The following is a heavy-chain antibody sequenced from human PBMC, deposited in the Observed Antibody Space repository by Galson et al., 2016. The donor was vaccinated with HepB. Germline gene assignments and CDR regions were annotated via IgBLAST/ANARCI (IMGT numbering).Heavy chain of an antibody. D-gene: IGHD4-23*01. Sequence: SVKVSCKASGYNFNNYGISWVRQAPGQGLEWMGWISTYNGNTNYAQKFQGRVTMTTDTSTTTVYMELRSLRSDDTAVYYCARDFYEPGNSRWDDVFDIWGQGTMVTISS. V-gene: IGHV1-18*01. CDR3: ARDFYEPGNSRWDDVFDI. J-gene: IGHJ3*02. CDR1: GYNFNNYG. CDR2: ISTYNGNT.